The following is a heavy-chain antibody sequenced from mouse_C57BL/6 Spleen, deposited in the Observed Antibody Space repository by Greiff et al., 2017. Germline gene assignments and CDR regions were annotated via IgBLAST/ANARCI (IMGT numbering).Heavy chain of an antibody. D-gene: IGHD2-14*01. CDR3: ATGYRRSYYAMDY. Sequence: QVQLQQPGAELVMPGASVKLSCKASGYTFTSYWMHWVKQRPGQGLEWIGEIDPSDSYTNYNQKFKGKSTLTVDKSSSTAYMQLSSLTSEDSAVYYCATGYRRSYYAMDYWGQGTSVTVSS. V-gene: IGHV1-69*01. J-gene: IGHJ4*01. CDR2: IDPSDSYT. CDR1: GYTFTSYW.